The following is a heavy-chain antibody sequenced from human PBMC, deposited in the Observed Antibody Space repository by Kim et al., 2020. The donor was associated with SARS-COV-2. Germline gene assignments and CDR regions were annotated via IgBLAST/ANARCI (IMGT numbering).Heavy chain of an antibody. CDR3: ARDREVGAIHGGY. Sequence: GGSLRLSCAASGFTFSSYGMHWVRQAPGKGLEWVAVIWYDGSNKYYADSVKGRFTISRDNSKNTLYLQMNSLRAEDTAVYYCARDREVGAIHGGYWGQGTLVTVSS. J-gene: IGHJ4*02. CDR1: GFTFSSYG. V-gene: IGHV3-33*01. CDR2: IWYDGSNK. D-gene: IGHD1-26*01.